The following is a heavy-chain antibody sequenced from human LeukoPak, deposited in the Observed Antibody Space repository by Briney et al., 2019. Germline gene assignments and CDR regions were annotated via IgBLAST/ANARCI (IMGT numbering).Heavy chain of an antibody. CDR2: IAVVGGNT. J-gene: IGHJ4*02. CDR1: GFTFSNYG. Sequence: PGGSLRLSCAASGFTFSNYGMAWVRQAPGKGLEWVSTIAVVGGNTHYADSVEGRFTTSRHDSNNALHLQLNSLRAEDTAIYYCARDCCSGGGPLDIWGQGTLVTVSS. CDR3: ARDCCSGGGPLDI. D-gene: IGHD2-15*01. V-gene: IGHV3-23*01.